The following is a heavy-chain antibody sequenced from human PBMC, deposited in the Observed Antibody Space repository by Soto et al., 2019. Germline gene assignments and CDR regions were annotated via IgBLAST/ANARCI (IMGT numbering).Heavy chain of an antibody. CDR1: GFTFSTFS. J-gene: IGHJ4*02. Sequence: EVQLLESGGGSVQPGGSLRLSCAASGFTFSTFSMNWVRQAPGRGLEWVSYISGGGRPISYADSVKGRFTISRDNAKNSLYLQIDSLTDEDTAVYYCARDLGWAFDSWGQGTLVTVSS. CDR3: ARDLGWAFDS. D-gene: IGHD6-19*01. V-gene: IGHV3-48*02. CDR2: ISGGGRPI.